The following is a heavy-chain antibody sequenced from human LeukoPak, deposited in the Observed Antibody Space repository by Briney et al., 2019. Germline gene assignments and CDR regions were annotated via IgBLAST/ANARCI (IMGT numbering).Heavy chain of an antibody. CDR2: LSSDGSNV. CDR1: RFTFSTND. D-gene: IGHD6-19*01. V-gene: IGHV3-30*03. Sequence: PGRSLRLSCAASRFTFSTNDMHWVRQAPGKGLEWVAVLSSDGSNVYYSDSVKGRFTISRDNSRNTLYLQTNSLRAEDTAVYYCARTGYVTGWHYFDYWGQGTLVTVSS. CDR3: ARTGYVTGWHYFDY. J-gene: IGHJ4*02.